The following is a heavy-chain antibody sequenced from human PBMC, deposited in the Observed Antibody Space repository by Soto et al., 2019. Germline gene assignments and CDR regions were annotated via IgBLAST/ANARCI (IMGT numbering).Heavy chain of an antibody. Sequence: GGSLRLSCAASGFTFSSYAMHWVRQAPGKGLEWVAVISYDGSNKYYADSVKGRFTISRDNSKNTLYLQMNSLRAEDTAVYYCARGGDDFWSGYPYYFDYWGQGTLVTVSS. V-gene: IGHV3-30-3*01. CDR3: ARGGDDFWSGYPYYFDY. J-gene: IGHJ4*02. CDR2: ISYDGSNK. CDR1: GFTFSSYA. D-gene: IGHD3-3*01.